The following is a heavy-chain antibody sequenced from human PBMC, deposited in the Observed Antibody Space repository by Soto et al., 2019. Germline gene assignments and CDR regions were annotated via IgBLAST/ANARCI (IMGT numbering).Heavy chain of an antibody. V-gene: IGHV3-7*01. Sequence: GAAALTFSKYWMSWVLKPTGKGLEWVANIKQDGSEKYYVDSVKGRFTISRDNAKNTLYLQMNSLRAEDTAVFYCARDLWCGYYKLYYYCMYVWVQVSTVIVS. D-gene: IGHD3-3*01. CDR1: ALTFSKYW. CDR2: IKQDGSEK. CDR3: ARDLWCGYYKLYYYCMYV. J-gene: IGHJ6*01.